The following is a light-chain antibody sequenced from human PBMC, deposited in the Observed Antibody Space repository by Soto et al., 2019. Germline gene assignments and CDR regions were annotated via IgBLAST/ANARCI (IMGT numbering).Light chain of an antibody. J-gene: IGKJ1*01. CDR1: QHIASW. CDR3: QHYNSYSEA. CDR2: KAS. V-gene: IGKV1-5*03. Sequence: DIQMTQSPSSVSASVGDRVTITCRASQHIASWLAWYQQKPGKAPKLLIYKASTLKSGVPSRFSGSGPGTEFTLTISSLQPDDFATYYCQHYNSYSEAFGQGTRVDIK.